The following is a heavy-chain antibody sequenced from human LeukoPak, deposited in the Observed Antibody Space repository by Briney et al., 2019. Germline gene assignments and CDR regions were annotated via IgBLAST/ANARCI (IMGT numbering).Heavy chain of an antibody. D-gene: IGHD1-26*01. V-gene: IGHV3-9*01. CDR3: AKDTRGSFDAFDI. Sequence: GGSLRLSCVGYDFPLSSYWMHWVRQAPGKGLEWVSGISWNSGSIGYADSVKGRFTISRDNAKNSLYLQMNSLRAEDTALYYCAKDTRGSFDAFDIWGQGTMVTVSS. CDR1: DFPLSSYW. J-gene: IGHJ3*02. CDR2: ISWNSGSI.